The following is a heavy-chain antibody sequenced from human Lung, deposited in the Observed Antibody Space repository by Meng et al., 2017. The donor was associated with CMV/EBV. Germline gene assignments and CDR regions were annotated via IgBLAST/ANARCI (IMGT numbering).Heavy chain of an antibody. CDR2: INPNSGGT. J-gene: IGHJ4*02. V-gene: IGHV1-2*02. CDR3: ARVSTPGRPRSHFDS. D-gene: IGHD6-6*01. Sequence: ASVKVSXKASGYTFTDNYIYWVRQAPGQGLEWMGWINPNSGGTNYAQKFQGRVTMTRDTSTSTAFMDLSRLRSDDRAVYYCARVSTPGRPRSHFDSWGQGTXVXVSS. CDR1: GYTFTDNY.